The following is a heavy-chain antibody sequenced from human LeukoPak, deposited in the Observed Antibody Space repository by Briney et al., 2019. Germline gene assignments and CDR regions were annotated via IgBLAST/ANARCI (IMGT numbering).Heavy chain of an antibody. Sequence: GGSLRLSCADSGFTFSSYWISWVRQAPGKGLEWVANINQDGSEKYYVDSVRGRFTISRDNAKNSLYLRMNSLRAEDTAVYYCAISSPVATVGYWGQGTLVTVSS. V-gene: IGHV3-7*01. D-gene: IGHD4-23*01. CDR2: INQDGSEK. CDR3: AISSPVATVGY. CDR1: GFTFSSYW. J-gene: IGHJ4*02.